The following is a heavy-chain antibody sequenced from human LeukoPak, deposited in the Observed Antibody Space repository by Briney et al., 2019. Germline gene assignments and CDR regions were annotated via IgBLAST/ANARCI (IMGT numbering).Heavy chain of an antibody. J-gene: IGHJ4*02. Sequence: GGSLSLSCAASGFTFSSYSMNWVRQAPGKGLEWVSSISSSSSYIYYADSVKGRFTISRDNAKNSLYLQMNSLRAEDTAVYYCARDLSHYDILTGYYKGITNDYWGQGTLVTVSS. CDR3: ARDLSHYDILTGYYKGITNDY. V-gene: IGHV3-21*01. CDR1: GFTFSSYS. CDR2: ISSSSSYI. D-gene: IGHD3-9*01.